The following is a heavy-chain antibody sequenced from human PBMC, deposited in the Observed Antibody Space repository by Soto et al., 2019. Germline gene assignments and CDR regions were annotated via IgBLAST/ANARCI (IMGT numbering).Heavy chain of an antibody. V-gene: IGHV3-33*01. CDR3: ATSHEYYFDY. J-gene: IGHJ4*02. Sequence: QVQLVESGGGVVQPGRSLRLSCAASGFTFSSYGMHWVRQAPGKGLEWVAVIWYDGSNKYYADSVKGRFTISRDNSKNTLYLQMNSLRAEDTAAYYCATSHEYYFDYWGQGTLVTVSS. CDR2: IWYDGSNK. CDR1: GFTFSSYG.